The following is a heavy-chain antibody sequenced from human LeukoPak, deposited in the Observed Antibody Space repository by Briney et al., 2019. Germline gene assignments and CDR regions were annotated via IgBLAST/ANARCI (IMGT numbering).Heavy chain of an antibody. CDR1: GGSINSDY. J-gene: IGHJ5*02. Sequence: SETLSLTCTVSGGSINSDYWSWIRQPPGKGLEWIGYINYSGNTNSNPSLKSRVTISVDTSKNQFSLKRSSVTAADTAVYFCARHRPGERRFDPWGQGALVTVSS. V-gene: IGHV4-59*08. D-gene: IGHD3-16*01. CDR3: ARHRPGERRFDP. CDR2: INYSGNT.